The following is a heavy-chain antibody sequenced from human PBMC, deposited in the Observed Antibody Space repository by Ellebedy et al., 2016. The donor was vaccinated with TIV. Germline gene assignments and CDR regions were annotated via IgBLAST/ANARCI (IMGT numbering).Heavy chain of an antibody. CDR2: IYYTGTT. CDR1: GASISSYL. D-gene: IGHD6-13*01. V-gene: IGHV4-59*01. J-gene: IGHJ2*01. Sequence: MPSETLSLTCTVSGASISSYLWSWIRQPAGMGLEWIASIYYTGTTNYNPSLTSRVTISVDTSKNQISLTLMSSVSAADTVVYYCARVAITAAVGGGYFDLWGRGSLVTVSS. CDR3: ARVAITAAVGGGYFDL.